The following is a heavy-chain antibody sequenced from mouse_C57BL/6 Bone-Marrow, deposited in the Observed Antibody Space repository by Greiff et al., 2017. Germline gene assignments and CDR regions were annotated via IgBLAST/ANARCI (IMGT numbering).Heavy chain of an antibody. CDR3: ARDYYSNNYYAMDY. J-gene: IGHJ4*01. V-gene: IGHV1-69*01. CDR2: LDPSDSYT. Sequence: VQLQQPGAELVMPGASVKLSCKASGYTFTSYWMHWVKQRPGQGLEWIGELDPSDSYTNYNQKFKGKSTLTVDKSSSTAYMQLSSLTSEDSAVYYCARDYYSNNYYAMDYWGQGTSVTVSS. CDR1: GYTFTSYW. D-gene: IGHD2-5*01.